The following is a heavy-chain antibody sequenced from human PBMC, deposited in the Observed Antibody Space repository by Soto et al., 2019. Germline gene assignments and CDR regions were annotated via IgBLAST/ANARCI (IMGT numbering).Heavy chain of an antibody. V-gene: IGHV3-33*01. D-gene: IGHD3-16*01. CDR3: ARDGDVNTGFGKDY. Sequence: GGSLRLSCAASGFTFSSYGMHWVRQAPGKGLEWVAFIWHDGGNKFYAESVKGRFTISRDNSKNTLYLQMTGLSAEDTAMYYCARDGDVNTGFGKDYWGQGTLVTVSS. J-gene: IGHJ4*02. CDR2: IWHDGGNK. CDR1: GFTFSSYG.